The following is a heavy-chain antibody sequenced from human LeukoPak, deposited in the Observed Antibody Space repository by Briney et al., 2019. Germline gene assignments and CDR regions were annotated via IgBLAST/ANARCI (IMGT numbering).Heavy chain of an antibody. V-gene: IGHV3-21*01. J-gene: IGHJ4*02. CDR3: ARGPSSSWYGPGDY. CDR1: GFTFSSYS. Sequence: GGSLRLSCAASGFTFSSYSMNWVRQAPGKGLEWVSSISSSSSYIYYADSAKGRFTISRDNAKNSLYLQMNSLRAEDTAVYYCARGPSSSWYGPGDYWGQGTLVTVSS. D-gene: IGHD6-13*01. CDR2: ISSSSSYI.